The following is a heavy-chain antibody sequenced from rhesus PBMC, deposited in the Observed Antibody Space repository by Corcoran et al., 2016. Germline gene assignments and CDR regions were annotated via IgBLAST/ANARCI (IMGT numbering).Heavy chain of an antibody. CDR1: GGSISSNY. V-gene: IGHV4-173*01. J-gene: IGHJ4*01. CDR2: MSGGGGIT. D-gene: IGHD1-44*01. Sequence: QVQLQESGPGLVKPSETLSLTCAGSGGSISSNYWSWFRQSPGKGLEWIGRMSGGGGITDYNPSLKSRVTISTDTSKNQFSLKLRSVTAADTAVYFCATGGPNSPDWGQGVLVTVSS. CDR3: ATGGPNSPD.